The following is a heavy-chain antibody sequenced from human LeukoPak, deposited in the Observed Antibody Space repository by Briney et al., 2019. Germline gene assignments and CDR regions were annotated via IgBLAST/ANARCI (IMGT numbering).Heavy chain of an antibody. J-gene: IGHJ4*02. CDR2: INPNSGGT. CDR3: ARISRAVAGIFDY. Sequence: GASVKVSCKASGYTFTGYYMHWVRQAPGQGLEWMGRINPNSGGTNYAQKFQSRVTMTRDTSISTAYMELSRLRSDDTAVYYCARISRAVAGIFDYWGQGTLVTVSS. D-gene: IGHD6-19*01. V-gene: IGHV1-2*06. CDR1: GYTFTGYY.